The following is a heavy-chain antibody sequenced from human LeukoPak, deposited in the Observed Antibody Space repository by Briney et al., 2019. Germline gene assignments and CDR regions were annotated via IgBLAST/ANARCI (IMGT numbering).Heavy chain of an antibody. V-gene: IGHV3-53*01. CDR2: IYTGGST. J-gene: IGHJ4*02. CDR1: GFTVSANF. CDR3: ARTPGTDYFDY. Sequence: PGGSLRLSCAASGFTVSANFMSWVRQAPGKGLEWVSVIYTGGSTYYADSVKGRFTISRDDSKNTLYLQVSSLRAEDTAVYFCARTPGTDYFDYWGQGTLVTVSS. D-gene: IGHD1-1*01.